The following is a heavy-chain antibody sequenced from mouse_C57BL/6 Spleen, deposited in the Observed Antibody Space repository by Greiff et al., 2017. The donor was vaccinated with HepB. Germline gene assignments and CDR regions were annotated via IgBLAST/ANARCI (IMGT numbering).Heavy chain of an antibody. Sequence: VHLVESGAELVRPGASVTLSCKASGYTFTDYEMHWVKQTPVHGLEWIGAIDPETGGTAYNQKFKGKAILTADKSSSTAYMELRSLTSEDSAVYYCTRTVYGNYFDYWGQGTTLTVSS. J-gene: IGHJ2*01. CDR1: GYTFTDYE. D-gene: IGHD2-1*01. CDR3: TRTVYGNYFDY. CDR2: IDPETGGT. V-gene: IGHV1-15*01.